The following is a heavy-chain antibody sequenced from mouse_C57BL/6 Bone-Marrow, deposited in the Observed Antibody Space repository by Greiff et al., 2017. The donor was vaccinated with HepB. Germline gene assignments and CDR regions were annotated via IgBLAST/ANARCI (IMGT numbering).Heavy chain of an antibody. V-gene: IGHV1-4*01. D-gene: IGHD1-1*01. CDR1: GYTFTSYT. CDR2: INPSSGYT. Sequence: QVQLQQPGAELARPGASVKMSCKASGYTFTSYTMHWVKQRPGQGLEWIGYINPSSGYTKYNQKFKDKATLTADKSSSTAYMQLSSLTSEDSAVYYGARGYGKRSLDYWGQGTTLTVSS. J-gene: IGHJ2*01. CDR3: ARGYGKRSLDY.